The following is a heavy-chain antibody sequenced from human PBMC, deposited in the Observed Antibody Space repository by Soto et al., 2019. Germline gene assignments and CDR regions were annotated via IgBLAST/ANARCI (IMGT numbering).Heavy chain of an antibody. CDR2: ISSNGGST. CDR1: GFTFSSYA. CDR3: MKEVMNYDSSGYYHPGAFDI. Sequence: GGSLRLSCSASGFTFSSYAMHWVRQAPGKGLEYVSAISSNGGSTYYADSVKGRFTISRDNSKNTLYLQMSSLRAEDTAVYYCMKEVMNYDSSGYYHPGAFDIWGQGTMVTVSS. J-gene: IGHJ3*02. D-gene: IGHD3-22*01. V-gene: IGHV3-64D*06.